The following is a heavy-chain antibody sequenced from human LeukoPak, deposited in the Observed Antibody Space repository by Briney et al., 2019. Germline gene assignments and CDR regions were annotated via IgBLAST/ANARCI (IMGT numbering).Heavy chain of an antibody. CDR3: ARDDRRYFDWRRYYYGMDV. CDR1: GGTFSSYA. CDR2: IIPILGTA. J-gene: IGHJ6*02. D-gene: IGHD3-9*01. V-gene: IGHV1-69*04. Sequence: SVKVSCKASGGTFSSYAISWVRQAPGQGLEWMGRIIPILGTANYAQKFQGRVTITADKSTSTAYMELSSLRSEDTAVYYCARDDRRYFDWRRYYYGMDVWGQGTTVTVSS.